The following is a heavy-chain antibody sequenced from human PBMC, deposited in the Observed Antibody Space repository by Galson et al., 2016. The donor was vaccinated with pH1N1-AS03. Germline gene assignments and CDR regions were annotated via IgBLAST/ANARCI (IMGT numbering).Heavy chain of an antibody. CDR2: ISNDGGHK. CDR1: EFTFSSYV. J-gene: IGHJ4*02. D-gene: IGHD3-22*01. Sequence: SLRLSCAASEFTFSSYVMHWVRQAPGKGLEWVAVISNDGGHKFYVDSVKGRFAISRDNSKNTLYLQMNSLRAEDTAVYYCAKDLEDYYESSGYFDYWGRGTLVTVSS. CDR3: AKDLEDYYESSGYFDY. V-gene: IGHV3-30*09.